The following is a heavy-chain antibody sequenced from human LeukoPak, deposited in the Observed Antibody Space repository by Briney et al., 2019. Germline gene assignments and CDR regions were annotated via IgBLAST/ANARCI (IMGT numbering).Heavy chain of an antibody. CDR1: GFTFSSYA. D-gene: IGHD6-13*01. V-gene: IGHV3-23*01. CDR2: ISGSGGST. CDR3: AKASSSWKNAFDI. Sequence: GGSLRLSCAASGFTFSSYAMSWVRQAPGKGLEWVSAISGSGGSTYYADSVKGRFIISRDNSKNTVYLQMNSLRAEDTAVYYCAKASSSWKNAFDIWGQGTMVTVSS. J-gene: IGHJ3*02.